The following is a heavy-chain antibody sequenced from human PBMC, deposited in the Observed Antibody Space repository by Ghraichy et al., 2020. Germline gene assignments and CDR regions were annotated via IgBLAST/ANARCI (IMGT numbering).Heavy chain of an antibody. Sequence: LSLTCAASGFTFTSYSMSWVRQAPTKGLEWVSSINGNGAKINSADSVKGRFTISRDNSKNTLYLQMNSLRADDTAVYYCAKDAVTANGRWDGFDIWGQGTTVTVSS. D-gene: IGHD2-21*02. J-gene: IGHJ3*02. CDR2: INGNGAKI. V-gene: IGHV3-23*01. CDR1: GFTFTSYS. CDR3: AKDAVTANGRWDGFDI.